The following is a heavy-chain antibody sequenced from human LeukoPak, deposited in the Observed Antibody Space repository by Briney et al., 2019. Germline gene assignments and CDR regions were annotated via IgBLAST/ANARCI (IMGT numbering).Heavy chain of an antibody. V-gene: IGHV1-69*04. D-gene: IGHD6-19*01. J-gene: IGHJ4*02. CDR1: GGTFSSYA. Sequence: SVKVSCKASGGTFSSYAISWVRQAPGQGLEWMGRIIPILDIANYAQKFQGRVTITADKSTSTAYMELSSLRSEDTAVYYCVREDSSGWYLFDYWGQGTLVTVSS. CDR3: VREDSSGWYLFDY. CDR2: IIPILDIA.